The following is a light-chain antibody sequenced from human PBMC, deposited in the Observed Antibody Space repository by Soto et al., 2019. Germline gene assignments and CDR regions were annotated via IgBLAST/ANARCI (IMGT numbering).Light chain of an antibody. CDR3: LQDFNYPWT. V-gene: IGKV1-6*01. Sequence: AIEMTQSPSSLSASVGDRVTITCRASQDIRNDLVWYEQKPGKTPKLLIFAASNLQSGVPSRFSGSRSGTDFTLTISSLQHEDFATYYYLQDFNYPWTFGQGTQVEIE. CDR2: AAS. CDR1: QDIRND. J-gene: IGKJ1*01.